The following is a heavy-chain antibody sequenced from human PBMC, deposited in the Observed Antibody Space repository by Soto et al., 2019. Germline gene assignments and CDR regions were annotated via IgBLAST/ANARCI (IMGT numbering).Heavy chain of an antibody. Sequence: ASVKVSCKASGYTFTSYGIRWVRQAPGQGLEWMGWISAYNGNTNYAQKLQGRVTMTTDTSTSTTYMELGSLRSDDTAVYYCARVPSYCSGGSCYSDAFDIWGQGTMVTVSS. CDR2: ISAYNGNT. CDR3: ARVPSYCSGGSCYSDAFDI. CDR1: GYTFTSYG. D-gene: IGHD2-15*01. V-gene: IGHV1-18*01. J-gene: IGHJ3*02.